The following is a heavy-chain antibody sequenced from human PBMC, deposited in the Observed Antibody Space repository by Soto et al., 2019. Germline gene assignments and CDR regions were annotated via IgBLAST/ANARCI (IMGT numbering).Heavy chain of an antibody. CDR1: GFTFSSYW. D-gene: IGHD3-10*01. CDR3: ARGVRFQGRVYYLDF. Sequence: EVQLVESGGGLVQPGGSLRLSCAASGFTFSSYWMSWVRQAPGKGLEWVANIKQDESEKDYVDSVEGRFTISRDNAKKSLYLEMNSLRAEDTAVYYCARGVRFQGRVYYLDFWGQGTLVTVSS. J-gene: IGHJ4*02. V-gene: IGHV3-7*01. CDR2: IKQDESEK.